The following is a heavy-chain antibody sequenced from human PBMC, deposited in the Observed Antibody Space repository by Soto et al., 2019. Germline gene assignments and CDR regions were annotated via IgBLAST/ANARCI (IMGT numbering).Heavy chain of an antibody. CDR3: ARSLLDEYSSSWRSAYYGMDV. D-gene: IGHD6-13*01. CDR2: INPNSGGT. J-gene: IGHJ6*02. Sequence: GASVTVSCKASGYTFTGYYMHWVRQAPGQGLEWMGWINPNSGGTNNAQKFQGRVTMTRDTSTSTVYMELSALIPDDTAVYYCARSLLDEYSSSWRSAYYGMDVWGQGTTVTVSS. V-gene: IGHV1-2*02. CDR1: GYTFTGYY.